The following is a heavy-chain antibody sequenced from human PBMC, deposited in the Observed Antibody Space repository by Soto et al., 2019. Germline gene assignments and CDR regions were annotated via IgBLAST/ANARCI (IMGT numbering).Heavy chain of an antibody. CDR2: IYPGDSDT. D-gene: IGHD3-3*01. J-gene: IGHJ6*02. CDR1: GYSFTSYW. V-gene: IGHV5-51*01. Sequence: GESLKISCKGSGYSFTSYWIGWVRQMPGKGLEWMGIIYPGDSDTRYSPSFQGQVTISADKSISTAYLQWSSLKASDTAMYYCAKSYYDFWSGLPMVGMDVWGQWTTVTVSS. CDR3: AKSYYDFWSGLPMVGMDV.